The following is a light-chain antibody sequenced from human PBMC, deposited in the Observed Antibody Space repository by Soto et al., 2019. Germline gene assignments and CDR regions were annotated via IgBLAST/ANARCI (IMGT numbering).Light chain of an antibody. J-gene: IGKJ3*01. CDR2: GVS. Sequence: IVMTQSPATLSVSPGERATLSCRASQSVSSNLAWYQQKPGQAPRLLLYGVSTRATGIPARFSGSGSGTSSSLTIGCLQFEVFQVYYCPEYNNGPRIFGPGTKGVFK. V-gene: IGKV3D-15*01. CDR3: PEYNNGPRI. CDR1: QSVSSN.